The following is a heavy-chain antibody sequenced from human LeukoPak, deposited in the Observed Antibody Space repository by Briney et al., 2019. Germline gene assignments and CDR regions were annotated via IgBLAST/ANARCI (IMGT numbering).Heavy chain of an antibody. CDR1: GFSLTPRGMC. J-gene: IGHJ4*02. V-gene: IGHV2-70*11. Sequence: SGPALVKPTQTLTLTCTFSGFSLTPRGMCVSWIRQPPGKALEWLARIDWDDDKYYSTSLKTRLTISKDTSRNQVVLTMTNMDPVDTATYYCARTSYYGSSDAQIDYWGQGTLVTVSS. CDR3: ARTSYYGSSDAQIDY. CDR2: IDWDDDK. D-gene: IGHD3-10*01.